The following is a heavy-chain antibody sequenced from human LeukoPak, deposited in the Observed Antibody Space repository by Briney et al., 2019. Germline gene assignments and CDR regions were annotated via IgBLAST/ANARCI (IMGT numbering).Heavy chain of an antibody. V-gene: IGHV1-69*13. CDR1: GGTFSSYA. J-gene: IGHJ6*02. Sequence: GASVKVPCKASGGTFSSYAISWVRQAPGQGLEWMGGIIPIFGTANYAQKFQGRVTITADESTSTAYMELSSLRSEDTAVYYCARYSSSGSWLDYGMDVWGQGTTVTVSS. CDR3: ARYSSSGSWLDYGMDV. CDR2: IIPIFGTA. D-gene: IGHD6-6*01.